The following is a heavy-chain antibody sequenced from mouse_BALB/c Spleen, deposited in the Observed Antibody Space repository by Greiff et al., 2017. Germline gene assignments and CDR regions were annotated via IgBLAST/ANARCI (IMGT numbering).Heavy chain of an antibody. CDR1: GYTFTSYY. V-gene: IGHV1S81*02. CDR2: INPSNGGT. J-gene: IGHJ2*01. D-gene: IGHD1-1*01. CDR3: TRGPYYYGSSYRDY. Sequence: VQLQQSGAELVKPGASVKLSCKASGYTFTSYYMYWVKQRPGQGLEWIGEINPSNGGTNFNEKFKSKATLTVDKSSSTAYMQLSSLTSEDSAVYYCTRGPYYYGSSYRDYWGQGTTLTVSS.